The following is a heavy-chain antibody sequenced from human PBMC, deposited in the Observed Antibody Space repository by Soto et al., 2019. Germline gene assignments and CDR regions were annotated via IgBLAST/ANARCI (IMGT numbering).Heavy chain of an antibody. CDR2: INWNSGSI. Sequence: GGSLRLSCAASGFTFDDYAMHWVRQVPGKGLEWVSGINWNSGSIGYGDSVKGRFAISRDNAKNSLHLQMNSLSAEDTALYYCVKDESINWYSGHFRHWGQGTLVTVS. D-gene: IGHD6-13*01. CDR3: VKDESINWYSGHFRH. V-gene: IGHV3-9*01. CDR1: GFTFDDYA. J-gene: IGHJ1*01.